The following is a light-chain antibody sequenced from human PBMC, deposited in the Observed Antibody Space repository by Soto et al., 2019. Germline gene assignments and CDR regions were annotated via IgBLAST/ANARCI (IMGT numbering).Light chain of an antibody. J-gene: IGLJ1*01. CDR1: SSDVGGYNY. V-gene: IGLV2-11*01. Sequence: QSALTQPRSVSGSPGQSVTISCTGTSSDVGGYNYVSWYQQHPGKAPKLMFYDVSKRPSGVPDRFSGSKSGNTASLTISGLQAEDEADYYCCSYAGSSYVFGTGTKLTVL. CDR3: CSYAGSSYV. CDR2: DVS.